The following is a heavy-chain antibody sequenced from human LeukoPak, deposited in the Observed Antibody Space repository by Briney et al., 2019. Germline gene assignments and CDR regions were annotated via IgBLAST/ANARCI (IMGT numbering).Heavy chain of an antibody. CDR1: GGSFSGYY. CDR3: ASGPVGAEDY. D-gene: IGHD1-26*01. Sequence: PSETLSLTCAVYGGSFSGYYWSWIRQPPGKGLEWIGEINHSGSTNYNPSLKSRVTISVDTSKNQFSLKLSSVTAAATAVYYCASGPVGAEDYWGQGTLVTVSS. V-gene: IGHV4-34*01. J-gene: IGHJ4*02. CDR2: INHSGST.